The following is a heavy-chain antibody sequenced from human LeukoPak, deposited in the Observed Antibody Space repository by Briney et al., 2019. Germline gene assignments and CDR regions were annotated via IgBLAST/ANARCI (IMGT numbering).Heavy chain of an antibody. V-gene: IGHV4-34*01. CDR2: INHSGST. D-gene: IGHD2-2*01. CDR3: ARYCSSTSCYGVAFDI. CDR1: GGSFSGSY. J-gene: IGHJ3*02. Sequence: SETLSLTCTVYGGSFSGSYWSWIRQPPGKGLEWIGEINHSGSTNYNPSLKSRVTISVDTSKNQFSLKLSSVTAADTAVYYCARYCSSTSCYGVAFDIWGQGTMVTVSS.